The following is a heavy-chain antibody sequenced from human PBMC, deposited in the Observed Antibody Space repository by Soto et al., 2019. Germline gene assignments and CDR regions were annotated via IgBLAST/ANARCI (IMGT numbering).Heavy chain of an antibody. D-gene: IGHD2-15*01. Sequence: SGPTLVKPTQTLTLTCTFSGFSLSTSGVGVGWIRQPPGKALEWLALIYWDDDKRYSPSLESRLTITKDTSKIQVVLTITNMDPVDTATYYCAHSSWRTGGSLRFDYWGQGTLVTVSS. V-gene: IGHV2-5*02. CDR3: AHSSWRTGGSLRFDY. J-gene: IGHJ4*02. CDR1: GFSLSTSGVG. CDR2: IYWDDDK.